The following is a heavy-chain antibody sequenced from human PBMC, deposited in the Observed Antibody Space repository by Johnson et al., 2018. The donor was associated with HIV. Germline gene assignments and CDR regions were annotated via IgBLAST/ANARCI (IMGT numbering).Heavy chain of an antibody. J-gene: IGHJ3*02. V-gene: IGHV3-30*02. Sequence: ESGGGLVEPGGSLRLSCAVSGFNFSNYGMHWVRQAPGKGLEWVAFIRYDGNSKYYADSKQGRFAISRDNSKNTVYLQMNSLIPEDTAVYYCCYGSGTYDGPAFDIWGQGTVVIVSS. D-gene: IGHD3-10*01. CDR3: CYGSGTYDGPAFDI. CDR1: GFNFSNYG. CDR2: IRYDGNSK.